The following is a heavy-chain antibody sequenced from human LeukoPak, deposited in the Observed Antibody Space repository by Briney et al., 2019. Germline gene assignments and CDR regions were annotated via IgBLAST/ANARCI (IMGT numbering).Heavy chain of an antibody. CDR1: GVTFSSYW. Sequence: PGGSLRLSCAASGVTFSSYWMSWVRQAPGKGLEWVANIKQDGSEKYYVDSVKGRFTISRDNAKNSLYLQMNSLRAEDTAVYYCASGMDYYDSSSYYPTWGPLDYWGQGTLVTVSS. CDR2: IKQDGSEK. D-gene: IGHD3-22*01. CDR3: ASGMDYYDSSSYYPTWGPLDY. J-gene: IGHJ4*02. V-gene: IGHV3-7*01.